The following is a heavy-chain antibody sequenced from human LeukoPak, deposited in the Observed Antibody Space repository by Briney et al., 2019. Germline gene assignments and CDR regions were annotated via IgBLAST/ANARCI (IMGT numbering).Heavy chain of an antibody. CDR2: IFYSGTT. D-gene: IGHD1-26*01. Sequence: SETLSLTCTVSGGSISSHFWSWIRQPPGKGLEWIGYIFYSGTTKYNPSLRSRVTISADASKNQFSLKLTSVTAADTAVYYCARAWWELPGAFDIWGQGTMVTVSS. V-gene: IGHV4-59*11. J-gene: IGHJ3*02. CDR1: GGSISSHF. CDR3: ARAWWELPGAFDI.